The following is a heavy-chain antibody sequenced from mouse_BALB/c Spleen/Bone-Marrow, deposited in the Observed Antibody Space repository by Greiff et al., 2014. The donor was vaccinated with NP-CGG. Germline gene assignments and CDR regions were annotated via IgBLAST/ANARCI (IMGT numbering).Heavy chain of an antibody. CDR1: GYTFTSYW. Sequence: QVQLQQSGAELVKPGASVKLSCKTSGYTFTSYWIQWVKQRPGQGLGWIGEIFPGTGTTYYNEKFKGKATLTIDTSSGTAYMQLSSLTSEDSAVYFCAREGSRLRGYFDVWGAGTTVTVSS. D-gene: IGHD1-1*01. V-gene: IGHV1S132*01. CDR2: IFPGTGTT. J-gene: IGHJ1*01. CDR3: AREGSRLRGYFDV.